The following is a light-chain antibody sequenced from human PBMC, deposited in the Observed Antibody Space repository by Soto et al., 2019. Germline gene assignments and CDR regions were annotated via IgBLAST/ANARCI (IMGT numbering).Light chain of an antibody. V-gene: IGLV2-11*01. CDR3: CSYAGSYV. J-gene: IGLJ1*01. CDR2: DVS. Sequence: QSALTQPRSVSGSPGQSVTISCNGTSSDVGGYNYVSWYQQRPGKAPKLMIYDVSKRPSGVPDRFSGSKSGNTASLTISGLQGEDEADYYCCSYAGSYVFGTGTQLTVL. CDR1: SSDVGGYNY.